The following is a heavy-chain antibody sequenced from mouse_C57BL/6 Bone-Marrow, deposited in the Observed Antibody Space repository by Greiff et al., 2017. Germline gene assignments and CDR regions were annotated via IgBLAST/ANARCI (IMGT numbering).Heavy chain of an antibody. CDR2: ISSGGDFI. CDR1: GFTFSSYA. Sequence: EVKLVESGEGLVKPGGSLKLSCAASGFTFSSYAMSWVRQTPEKRLEWVAYISSGGDFIYYADTVKGRFTISRDNARNTLYLQMSSLKSEDTAMYYCTREEDYFDYWGQGTTLTVSS. V-gene: IGHV5-9-1*02. J-gene: IGHJ2*01. CDR3: TREEDYFDY.